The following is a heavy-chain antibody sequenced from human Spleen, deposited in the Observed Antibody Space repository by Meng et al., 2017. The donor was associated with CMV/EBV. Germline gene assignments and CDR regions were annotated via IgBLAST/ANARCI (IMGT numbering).Heavy chain of an antibody. CDR2: INPSGGST. Sequence: KASGYTFTSYYMHWGRQAPGQGLEWMGIINPSGGSTSYAQKFQGRVTMTRDTSTSTVYMELSSLRSEDTAVYYCARAFHGSYYFFDYWGQGTLVTVSS. J-gene: IGHJ4*02. CDR3: ARAFHGSYYFFDY. D-gene: IGHD1-26*01. CDR1: GYTFTSYY. V-gene: IGHV1-46*01.